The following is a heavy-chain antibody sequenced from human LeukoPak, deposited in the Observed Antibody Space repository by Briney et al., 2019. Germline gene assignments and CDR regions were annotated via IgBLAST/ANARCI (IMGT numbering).Heavy chain of an antibody. CDR1: GFIFADHA. D-gene: IGHD2-15*01. V-gene: IGHV3-49*04. J-gene: IGHJ6*02. Sequence: PGRSLRLSCRASGFIFADHAMTWVRQAPGKGLECVGSIRSKAYGGTTEYATSVKGRFTISRDDSESIVYLQMNSLKTEDTAVYYCSRGPMLLWIHNGIDVRGQGTTVIVSS. CDR3: SRGPMLLWIHNGIDV. CDR2: IRSKAYGGTT.